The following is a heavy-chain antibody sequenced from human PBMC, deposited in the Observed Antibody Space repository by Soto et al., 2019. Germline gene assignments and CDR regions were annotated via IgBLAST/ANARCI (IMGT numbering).Heavy chain of an antibody. D-gene: IGHD1-26*01. CDR1: GFTVSSNY. CDR3: ARKPVYSGSYYSYYYYGMDV. CDR2: IYSGGST. Sequence: GSLRLSCAASGFTVSSNYMSWVRQAPGKGLEWVSVIYSGGSTYYADSVKGRFTISRHNSKNTLYLQMNSLRAEDTAVYYCARKPVYSGSYYSYYYYGMDVWGQGTTVTVSS. V-gene: IGHV3-53*04. J-gene: IGHJ6*02.